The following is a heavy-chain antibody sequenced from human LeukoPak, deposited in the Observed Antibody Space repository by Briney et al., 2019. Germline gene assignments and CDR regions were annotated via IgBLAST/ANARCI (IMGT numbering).Heavy chain of an antibody. CDR3: ARGLVRGVRKRPFDY. Sequence: NPSETLSLTCAVYGGSFSGYYWSWIRQPPGKGLEWIGEINHSGSTNYNPSLKSRVTISVDTSKNQFSLKLSSVTAADTAVYYCARGLVRGVRKRPFDYWGQGTLVTVSS. V-gene: IGHV4-34*01. J-gene: IGHJ4*02. D-gene: IGHD3-10*02. CDR1: GGSFSGYY. CDR2: INHSGST.